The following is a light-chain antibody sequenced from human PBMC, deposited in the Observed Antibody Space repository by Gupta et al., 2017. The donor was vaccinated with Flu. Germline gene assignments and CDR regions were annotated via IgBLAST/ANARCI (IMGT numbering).Light chain of an antibody. CDR3: QQLNSYPLT. Sequence: PSFLSASVGDRVTITCRASQGIASYLAWDQQKPGKAPKVLIYAASTLQSGVPSRFSGSGSGTEFTLTISSLQPEDFATYSCQQLNSYPLTFGGGTKVAIK. V-gene: IGKV1-9*01. CDR2: AAS. CDR1: QGIASY. J-gene: IGKJ4*01.